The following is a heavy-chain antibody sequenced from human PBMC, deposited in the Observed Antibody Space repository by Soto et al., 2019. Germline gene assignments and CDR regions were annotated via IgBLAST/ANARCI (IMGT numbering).Heavy chain of an antibody. V-gene: IGHV3-23*01. Sequence: DVQLLESGGGLVQPGGSLRLSCAASGFTFSSYAMSWVRQAPGKGLELVSAISGSGGSTYYADSVKGRFTISRDNSKHTLYLQMNSLRAEDTAVPQATRPSNSSGWEPHFDYWGQGTLVTVSS. D-gene: IGHD6-19*01. J-gene: IGHJ4*02. CDR2: ISGSGGST. CDR1: GFTFSSYA. CDR3: TRPSNSSGWEPHFDY.